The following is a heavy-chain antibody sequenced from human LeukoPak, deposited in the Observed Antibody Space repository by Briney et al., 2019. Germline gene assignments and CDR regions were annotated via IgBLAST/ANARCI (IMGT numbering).Heavy chain of an antibody. CDR1: GGTFSSYA. J-gene: IGHJ4*02. CDR3: ARAGSYCGGDCYLSHY. D-gene: IGHD2-21*01. V-gene: IGHV1-69*05. CDR2: IIPIFGTA. Sequence: GASVKVSCKASGGTFSSYAISWVRQAPGQGLEWMGGIIPIFGTANYAQKFQGRVTITTDESTSTAYMELSSLRSEDTAVYYCARAGSYCGGDCYLSHYWGQGTLVTVSS.